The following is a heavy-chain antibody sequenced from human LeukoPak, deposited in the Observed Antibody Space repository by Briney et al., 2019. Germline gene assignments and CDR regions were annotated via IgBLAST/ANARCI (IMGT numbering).Heavy chain of an antibody. D-gene: IGHD3-10*01. CDR3: ARDKRSTMVRGVPLDY. Sequence: GRSLSLSCAASGFTFSSYEMNWVRQTPGKGLEWVSGINWNGGRPGSAHSVKGGFTFSRDNAKNSLYLQMNSARAEDTALYYCARDKRSTMVRGVPLDYWGQGTLVTVSS. CDR2: INWNGGRP. J-gene: IGHJ4*02. V-gene: IGHV3-20*04. CDR1: GFTFSSYE.